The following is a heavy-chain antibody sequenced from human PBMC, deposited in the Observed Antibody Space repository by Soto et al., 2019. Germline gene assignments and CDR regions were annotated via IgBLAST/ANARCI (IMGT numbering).Heavy chain of an antibody. CDR1: GGTFSSYA. Sequence: QVQLVQSGAEVKKPGSSVKVSCKASGGTFSSYAISWVRQAPGQGLEWMGGIIPIFGTASYAQKFQGRVTITAAESPSTAYRELSSLESENTAVYYCARDRGIYSRYFDYWGQGTLVTVSS. D-gene: IGHD1-26*01. CDR3: ARDRGIYSRYFDY. V-gene: IGHV1-69*12. CDR2: IIPIFGTA. J-gene: IGHJ4*02.